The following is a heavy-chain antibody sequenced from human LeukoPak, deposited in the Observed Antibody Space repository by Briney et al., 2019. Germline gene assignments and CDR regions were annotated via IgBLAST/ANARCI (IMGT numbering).Heavy chain of an antibody. CDR1: GYTFTSYG. CDR2: INPSGGST. J-gene: IGHJ4*02. CDR3: ARESFRDDWNYGHFDY. Sequence: GASVKVSCKASGYTFTSYGISWARQAPGQGLEWMGIINPSGGSTSYAQKFQGRVTMTRDTSTSTVYMELSSLRSEDTAVYYCARESFRDDWNYGHFDYWGQGTLVTVSS. V-gene: IGHV1-46*01. D-gene: IGHD1-7*01.